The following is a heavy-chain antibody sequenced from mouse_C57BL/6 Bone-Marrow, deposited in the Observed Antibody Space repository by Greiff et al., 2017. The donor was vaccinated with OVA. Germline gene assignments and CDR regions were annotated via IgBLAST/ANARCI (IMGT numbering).Heavy chain of an antibody. J-gene: IGHJ3*01. D-gene: IGHD1-1*01. V-gene: IGHV1-5*01. CDR3: TRKRVYDDSSYVAWFAY. Sequence: EVQLQQSGTVLARPGASVKMSCKTSGYTFTSYWMHWVKQRPGQGLEWIGAIYPGNSDTSYNQKFKGKAKLTAVTSASTAYMELSSLTNEDSAVYYCTRKRVYDDSSYVAWFAYGGQGTLVTVSA. CDR1: GYTFTSYW. CDR2: IYPGNSDT.